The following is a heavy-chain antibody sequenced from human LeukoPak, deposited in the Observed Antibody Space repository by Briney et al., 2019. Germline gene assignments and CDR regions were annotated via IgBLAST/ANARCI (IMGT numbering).Heavy chain of an antibody. CDR1: GGTFSSYA. Sequence: ASVKVSCKASGGTFSSYAISWVRQAPGQGLEWMGWISAYNGNTNYAQKLQGRVTMTTDTSTSTAYMELRSLRSDDTAVYYCARGIAARRGRDAFDIWGQGTMVTVSS. CDR3: ARGIAARRGRDAFDI. D-gene: IGHD6-6*01. J-gene: IGHJ3*02. CDR2: ISAYNGNT. V-gene: IGHV1-18*01.